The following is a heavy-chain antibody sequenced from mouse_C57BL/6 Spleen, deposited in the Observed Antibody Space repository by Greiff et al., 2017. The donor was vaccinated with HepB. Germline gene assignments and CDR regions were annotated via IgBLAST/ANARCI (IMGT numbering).Heavy chain of an antibody. V-gene: IGHV1-50*01. Sequence: VQLKESGAELVKPGASVKLSCKASGYTFTSYWMQWVKQRPGQGLEWIGEIDPSDSYTNYNQKFKGKATLTVDTSSSTAYMQLSSLTSEDSAVYYCARRGHYFDYWGQGTTLTVSS. CDR3: ARRGHYFDY. J-gene: IGHJ2*01. CDR1: GYTFTSYW. CDR2: IDPSDSYT.